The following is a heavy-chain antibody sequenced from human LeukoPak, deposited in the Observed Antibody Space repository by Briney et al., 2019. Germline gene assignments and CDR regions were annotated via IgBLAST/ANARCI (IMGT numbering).Heavy chain of an antibody. Sequence: PGGSLRLSCAASGFTFSSYAMHWVRQAPGKGLEWVAVISYDGSNKYYADSVKGRFTISRDNSKNTLYLQMNSLRAEDTAVYYCARDPASVLMVYAITNYFDYWGQGTLVIVSS. D-gene: IGHD2-8*01. CDR2: ISYDGSNK. CDR1: GFTFSSYA. CDR3: ARDPASVLMVYAITNYFDY. V-gene: IGHV3-30*04. J-gene: IGHJ4*02.